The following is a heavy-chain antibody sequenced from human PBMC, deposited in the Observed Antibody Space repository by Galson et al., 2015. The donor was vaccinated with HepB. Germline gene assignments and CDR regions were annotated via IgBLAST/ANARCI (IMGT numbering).Heavy chain of an antibody. D-gene: IGHD2-15*01. Sequence: TCTFSGFSLSTNGLCVGWFRQPPGKALGWLARIDWDDDRYYSPSLKTRLTISKDTSRNQVVLRMTNMDPVDTATYYCARMNHGGGFYYYFDDGGQGTLVTVSS. CDR1: GFSLSTNGLC. CDR2: IDWDDDR. V-gene: IGHV2-70*11. J-gene: IGHJ4*02. CDR3: ARMNHGGGFYYYFDD.